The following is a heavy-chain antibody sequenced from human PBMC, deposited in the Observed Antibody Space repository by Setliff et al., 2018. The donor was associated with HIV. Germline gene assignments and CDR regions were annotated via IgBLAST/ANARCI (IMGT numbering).Heavy chain of an antibody. D-gene: IGHD4-17*01. CDR2: ISYTGGT. CDR1: GGSISSHY. V-gene: IGHV4-59*08. J-gene: IGHJ4*02. Sequence: SETLSLTCTVSGGSISSHYWGWLRQPPGKGLEWIGSISYTGGTNHNPSLQSRVTISVDTSKNQFSLKLSSVTAADTAVYYCARLEVTTVTTRDYWGQGTLVTVSS. CDR3: ARLEVTTVTTRDY.